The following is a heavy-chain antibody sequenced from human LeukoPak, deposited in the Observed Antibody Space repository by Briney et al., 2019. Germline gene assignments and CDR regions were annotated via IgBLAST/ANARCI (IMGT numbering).Heavy chain of an antibody. CDR1: GFTFSTYW. D-gene: IGHD1-26*01. Sequence: GGSLRLSCAASGFTFSTYWMTWVRQAPGKGLEWVANIKQDGSETYYVDSVKGRFTISRDNAKNSLYLQMSSLRAEDTAVYYCGSGSIPRGFDYWGQGTLVTVSS. CDR3: GSGSIPRGFDY. V-gene: IGHV3-7*01. J-gene: IGHJ4*02. CDR2: IKQDGSET.